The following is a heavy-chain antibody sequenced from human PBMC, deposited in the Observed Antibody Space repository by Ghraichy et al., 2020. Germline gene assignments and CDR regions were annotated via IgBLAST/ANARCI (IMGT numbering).Heavy chain of an antibody. D-gene: IGHD3-3*01. CDR2: IYYSGST. CDR1: GGSISSYY. CDR3: ARDLGYYDFWSGYMSDGGMDV. J-gene: IGHJ6*02. V-gene: IGHV4-59*01. Sequence: ESLNISCTVSGGSISSYYWSWIRQPPGKGLEWIGYIYYSGSTNYNPSLKSRVTISVDTSKNQFSLKLSSVTAADTAVYYCARDLGYYDFWSGYMSDGGMDVWGQGTTVTVSS.